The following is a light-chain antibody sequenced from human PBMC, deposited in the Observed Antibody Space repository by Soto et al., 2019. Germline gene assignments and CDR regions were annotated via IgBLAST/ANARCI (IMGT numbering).Light chain of an antibody. CDR3: QQYNNWPRT. Sequence: EIILTQSPATLSVSPGERATLSCRASQSVNSNLAWYQQKPGQAPRLLISGASTRAAGIPARFSGSGSGTEFTLTISSLQSEDFAVYYCQQYNNWPRTFGQGTKVDTK. J-gene: IGKJ1*01. CDR1: QSVNSN. V-gene: IGKV3-15*01. CDR2: GAS.